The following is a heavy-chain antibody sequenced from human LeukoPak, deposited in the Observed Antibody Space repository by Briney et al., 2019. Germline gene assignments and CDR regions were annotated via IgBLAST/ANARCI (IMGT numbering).Heavy chain of an antibody. CDR1: GGSLSSYY. CDR2: LYTSGST. Sequence: SETLSLTCTVSGGSLSSYYWSWVRQPAGKGLEWIGRLYTSGSTNYNPSIKSRVTMSVDTSKNQFSLKLTSMTAADTAVYYCARGGSSGYYYGWGQGTLVIVSS. D-gene: IGHD3-22*01. CDR3: ARGGSSGYYYG. V-gene: IGHV4-4*07. J-gene: IGHJ4*02.